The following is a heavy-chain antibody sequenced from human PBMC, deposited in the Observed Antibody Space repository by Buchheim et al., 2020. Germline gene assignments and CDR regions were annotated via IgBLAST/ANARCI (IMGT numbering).Heavy chain of an antibody. Sequence: QVQLVESGGGVVQPGRSLRLSCAASGFTFSSYGMHWVRQAPGKGLEWVAAITDDGANDYYADSVKGRFTISRDNSKNSLYLKMNRLRAEATAVYYCAKDIRGDSDIFDYWGVGNL. CDR1: GFTFSSYG. CDR2: ITDDGAND. V-gene: IGHV3-30*18. J-gene: IGHJ4*02. CDR3: AKDIRGDSDIFDY. D-gene: IGHD3-10*01.